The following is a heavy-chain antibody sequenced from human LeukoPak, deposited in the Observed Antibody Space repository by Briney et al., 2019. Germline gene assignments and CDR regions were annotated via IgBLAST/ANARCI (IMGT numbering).Heavy chain of an antibody. CDR2: IYYRGST. CDR1: GGSINNYY. J-gene: IGHJ4*02. D-gene: IGHD4-23*01. Sequence: ASETLSLTCTVSGGSINNYYWSWIRQPPGKGLEWIGYIYYRGSTNYNPSLKSRVTFSVATSKNQFSLKLSSVTAADTAVYYCARGGDYGGLRYFDYWGQGTLVTVSS. CDR3: ARGGDYGGLRYFDY. V-gene: IGHV4-59*01.